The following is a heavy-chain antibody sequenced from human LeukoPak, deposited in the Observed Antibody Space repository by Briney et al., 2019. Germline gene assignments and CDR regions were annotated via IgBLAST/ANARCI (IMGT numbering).Heavy chain of an antibody. CDR3: ARDRGYSYGHDY. D-gene: IGHD5-18*01. CDR2: ISSSSSYI. J-gene: IGHJ4*02. CDR1: GFTFSSYS. Sequence: GGSLRLSCAASGFTFSSYSMNWVRQAPGKGLEWVSSISSSSSYIYYADSVKGRFTVSRDNAKNSLYLQTNSLRAEDTAVYYCARDRGYSYGHDYWGQGTLVTVSS. V-gene: IGHV3-21*01.